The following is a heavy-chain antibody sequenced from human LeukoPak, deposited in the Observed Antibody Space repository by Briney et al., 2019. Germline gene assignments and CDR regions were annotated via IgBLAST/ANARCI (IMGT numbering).Heavy chain of an antibody. D-gene: IGHD3-10*01. CDR1: GGSMSGFF. J-gene: IGHJ5*02. CDR3: ASQKVLLWFGELLFDP. Sequence: PSETLSLTCTVSGGSMSGFFWTWIRQPPGRELEWIGSTYYSGSTYYNPSLKSRVTISVDTSKNQFSLKLSSVTAADTAVYYCASQKVLLWFGELLFDPWGQGTLVTVSS. CDR2: TYYSGST. V-gene: IGHV4-59*04.